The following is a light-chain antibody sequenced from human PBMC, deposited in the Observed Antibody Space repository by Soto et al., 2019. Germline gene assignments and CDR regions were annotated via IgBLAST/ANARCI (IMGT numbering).Light chain of an antibody. CDR1: QSVNNY. V-gene: IGKV3-11*01. Sequence: EIVLTQSPATLSLSPGERATLSCRASQSVNNYLAWYQQKPGQAPRLLIYDASNRATGIPARFSGSGSGADFTLTISSLEPEDFPVYYCQQRSNWPPTFGQGTRMDIK. J-gene: IGKJ5*01. CDR2: DAS. CDR3: QQRSNWPPT.